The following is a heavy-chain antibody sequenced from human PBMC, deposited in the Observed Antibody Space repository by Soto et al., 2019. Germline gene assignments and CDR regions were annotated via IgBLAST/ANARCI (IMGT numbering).Heavy chain of an antibody. Sequence: QLQLQGSGSRLVKPSQTLSLSCTVSGGSISSASYSWRWIRQSPGQDLEWIGYIYHSVNAFYNPSLVSRVTVSLDRPRNQFSLTLISVTAPDTAVYFRARRRQAMSFSALDVWGQGSTVVVSS. CDR2: IYHSVNA. V-gene: IGHV4-30-2*06. D-gene: IGHD6-6*01. CDR3: ARRRQAMSFSALDV. CDR1: GGSISSASYS. J-gene: IGHJ6*02.